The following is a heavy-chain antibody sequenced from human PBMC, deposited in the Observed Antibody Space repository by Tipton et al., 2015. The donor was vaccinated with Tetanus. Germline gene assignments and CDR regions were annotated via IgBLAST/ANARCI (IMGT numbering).Heavy chain of an antibody. CDR2: INHTGST. J-gene: IGHJ5*02. CDR3: ARGRQRLVPAGFDL. Sequence: TLSLTCDVYDGSFSAYYWTWIRQPPGKGLEWIGEINHTGSTNYNPSLRRRVTISIGTSNNQFSLKLNSVTAADSAVYYCARGRQRLVPAGFDLWGQEALVTVSS. V-gene: IGHV4-34*01. CDR1: DGSFSAYY. D-gene: IGHD6-13*01.